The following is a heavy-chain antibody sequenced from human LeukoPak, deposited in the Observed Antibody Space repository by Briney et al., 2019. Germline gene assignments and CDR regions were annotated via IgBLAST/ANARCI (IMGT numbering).Heavy chain of an antibody. CDR3: ARQADVPSSIGYFDF. V-gene: IGHV4-38-2*01. CDR1: DYSISNAYY. Sequence: KPSETLSLTCAVSDYSISNAYYWGWIRQPPGTGLEWLGSISHGGSTHYNASLKSRVTISLEASKNQFSLRLSSVTAADTAVYYCARQADVPSSIGYFDFWGQGAPVTVSS. D-gene: IGHD2/OR15-2a*01. CDR2: ISHGGST. J-gene: IGHJ4*02.